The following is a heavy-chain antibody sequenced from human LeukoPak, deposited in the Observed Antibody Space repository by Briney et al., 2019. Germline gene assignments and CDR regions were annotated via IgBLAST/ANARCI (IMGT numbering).Heavy chain of an antibody. Sequence: ASVKVSCKASGYTSTNYGISWVRQAPGQGLEWMGWISAYNGNTNYAQKLQGRVTMTTDTSTSTAYMELRSLRSDDTAVYYCARVENEVVAAGTYYYYYYGMDVWGQGTTVTVSS. CDR1: GYTSTNYG. J-gene: IGHJ6*02. V-gene: IGHV1-18*01. D-gene: IGHD2-15*01. CDR2: ISAYNGNT. CDR3: ARVENEVVAAGTYYYYYYGMDV.